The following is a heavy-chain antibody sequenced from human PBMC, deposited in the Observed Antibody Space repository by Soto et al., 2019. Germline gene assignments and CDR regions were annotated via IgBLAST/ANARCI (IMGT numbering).Heavy chain of an antibody. Sequence: ASVKVSCKASGGTFSSYAISWVRQAPGQGLEWMGGIIPIFGTANYAQKFQGRVTITADESTSTAYMELSSLRSEDTAVYYFARVNQASSSPRSTFYYGMDVWGQGTTVTVSS. CDR3: ARVNQASSSPRSTFYYGMDV. CDR1: GGTFSSYA. D-gene: IGHD6-6*01. V-gene: IGHV1-69*13. CDR2: IIPIFGTA. J-gene: IGHJ6*02.